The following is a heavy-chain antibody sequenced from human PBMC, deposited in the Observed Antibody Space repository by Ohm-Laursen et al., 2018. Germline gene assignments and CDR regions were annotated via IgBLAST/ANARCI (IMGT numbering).Heavy chain of an antibody. Sequence: SETLSLTWTVSGGSISSTSYYWGWIRQPPGKGLEWIGSIYYTGSTYFNPSLQSRVTISVDTSKNHFSLNLSSVTAADTAMYYCARKTDWNHYYFDYWGQGTLVTVSS. D-gene: IGHD1-1*01. CDR3: ARKTDWNHYYFDY. J-gene: IGHJ4*02. CDR1: GGSISSTSYY. V-gene: IGHV4-39*01. CDR2: IYYTGST.